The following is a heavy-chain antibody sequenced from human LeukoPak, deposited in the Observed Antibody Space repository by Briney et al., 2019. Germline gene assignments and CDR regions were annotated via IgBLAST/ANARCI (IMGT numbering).Heavy chain of an antibody. Sequence: GSLRLSCAASGFTFSSYSMNWVRQAPGKGLEWVSYISSSSTIYYADSVKGRFTISRDNAKNSVYLQMNSLRAEDTAVYYCARSKYNWNDFFGLSGALDIWGQGTMVTVSS. J-gene: IGHJ3*02. CDR3: ARSKYNWNDFFGLSGALDI. V-gene: IGHV3-48*01. D-gene: IGHD1-1*01. CDR1: GFTFSSYS. CDR2: ISSSSTI.